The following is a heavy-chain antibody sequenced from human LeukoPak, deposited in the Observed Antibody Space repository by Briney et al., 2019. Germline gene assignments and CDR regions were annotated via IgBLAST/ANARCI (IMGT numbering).Heavy chain of an antibody. CDR3: ARYDSGYAT. V-gene: IGHV4-59*05. CDR1: GGSISSYY. D-gene: IGHD5-12*01. CDR2: IYYSGST. J-gene: IGHJ4*02. Sequence: SETLSLTCSVSGGSISSYYWSWIRQPAGKGLQWIGSIYYSGSTYYNPSLKSRVTISVDTSKNQFSLKLSSVTAADTAVYYCARYDSGYATWGQGTLVTVSS.